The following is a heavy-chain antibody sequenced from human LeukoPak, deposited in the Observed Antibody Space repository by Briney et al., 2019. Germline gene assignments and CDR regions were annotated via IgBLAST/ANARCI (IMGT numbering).Heavy chain of an antibody. CDR3: VREYSSGWYRRGGYFDY. V-gene: IGHV1-18*01. Sequence: GASVKVSCKASGYTFTSYGISWVRQAPGQGLEWMGWISAYNDDTNYAQKLQGRVTMTTDTSTSTAYMELRSLRSDDTAVYFCVREYSSGWYRRGGYFDYWGQGTLVTVSS. CDR2: ISAYNDDT. CDR1: GYTFTSYG. J-gene: IGHJ4*02. D-gene: IGHD6-19*01.